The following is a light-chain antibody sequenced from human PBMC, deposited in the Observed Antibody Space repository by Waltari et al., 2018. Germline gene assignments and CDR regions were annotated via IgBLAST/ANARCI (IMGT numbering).Light chain of an antibody. J-gene: IGKJ3*01. Sequence: DIQMTQSPSSLSASVGDRVTITCRASQSISSYLNWYQQKPGEAPNLLIYDASILQAGVPSRFSGGGSGTDFTLTISSLQPEDVATYYCQQYDDLPPFTFGPGTKVDLK. CDR2: DAS. CDR1: QSISSY. V-gene: IGKV1-33*01. CDR3: QQYDDLPPFT.